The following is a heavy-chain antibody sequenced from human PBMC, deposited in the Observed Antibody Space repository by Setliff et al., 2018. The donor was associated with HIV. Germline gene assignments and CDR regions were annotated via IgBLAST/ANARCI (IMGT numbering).Heavy chain of an antibody. CDR1: GGSFSGYY. CDR3: ARAIGPTYYFDF. V-gene: IGHV4-34*01. Sequence: SETLSLTCAVYGGSFSGYYWSWIRQPPGEGLEWIGEINVGGSTNYNPSLKSRVTISVDTSKNQFSLRLTYVTAADTALYYCARAIGPTYYFDFWAQGTLVTAPQ. J-gene: IGHJ4*02. CDR2: INVGGST.